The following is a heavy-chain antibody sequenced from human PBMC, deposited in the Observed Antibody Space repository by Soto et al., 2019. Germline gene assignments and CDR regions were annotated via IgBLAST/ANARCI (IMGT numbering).Heavy chain of an antibody. V-gene: IGHV1-3*01. CDR1: GYTFTSYA. Sequence: ASVKVSCKASGYTFTSYAMHWVRQAPGQRLEWMGWINAGNGNTKYSQKFQGRVTITRDTSASTAYMELSSLRSEDTAVYYCACCTNDYDDNPVIDYRAQGTSVIDSS. CDR3: ACCTNDYDDNPVIDY. CDR2: INAGNGNT. D-gene: IGHD4-17*01. J-gene: IGHJ4*02.